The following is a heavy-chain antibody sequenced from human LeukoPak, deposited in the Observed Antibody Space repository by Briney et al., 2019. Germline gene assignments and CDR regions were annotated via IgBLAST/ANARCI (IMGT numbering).Heavy chain of an antibody. CDR3: ARQTFPGGVYFDY. Sequence: SETLSLTCTVSGGSFSSSSYYWGWIHQPPGKGLEWIGSIYYSGSTYYNPSLKRRVTISVDTSKNEFSLKLCSVTAPDTAVYYCARQTFPGGVYFDYWGQGTLVTVSS. CDR2: IYYSGST. V-gene: IGHV4-39*01. CDR1: GGSFSSSSYY. D-gene: IGHD3-16*01. J-gene: IGHJ4*02.